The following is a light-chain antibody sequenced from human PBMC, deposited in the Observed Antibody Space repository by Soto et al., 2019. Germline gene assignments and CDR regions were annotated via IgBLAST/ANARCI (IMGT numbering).Light chain of an antibody. J-gene: IGKJ4*01. V-gene: IGKV3-11*01. CDR3: QQRSNWLS. CDR1: QSVSSY. CDR2: DAS. Sequence: EIVLTQSPATLSLSPGERATLSCRASQSVSSYLAWYQQKPGQAPRLLIYDASNRAPGIPARFSGGGSGTDFTLTISSLEPEDFAVYYCQQRSNWLSFGGGTKVEIK.